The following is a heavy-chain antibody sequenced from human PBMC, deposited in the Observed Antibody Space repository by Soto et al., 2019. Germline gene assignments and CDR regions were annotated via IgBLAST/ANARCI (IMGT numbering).Heavy chain of an antibody. V-gene: IGHV3-33*01. D-gene: IGHD1-26*01. Sequence: GGSLRLSCAASGSIFGGYGMHWVRQAPGKGLEWVAGIRFDGSNENYADSAKGRFTISRDNSKNMLYLQMNSLSVEDTAVYYCACDGVGPTLFFGYFDYWGQGALVTVSS. CDR2: IRFDGSNE. CDR1: GSIFGGYG. J-gene: IGHJ4*02. CDR3: ACDGVGPTLFFGYFDY.